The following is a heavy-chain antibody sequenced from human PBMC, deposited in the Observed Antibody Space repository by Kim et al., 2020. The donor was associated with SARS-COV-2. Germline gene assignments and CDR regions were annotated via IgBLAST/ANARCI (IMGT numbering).Heavy chain of an antibody. V-gene: IGHV1-46*01. J-gene: IGHJ4*02. CDR3: ASSVTNYYFDY. Sequence: ASVKVSCKASGYIFTIYYMHWVRQAPGQGLEWMGIINPSGGSTSYAQKFQGRVTMTRDTSTSTVYLELSSLRSEDTAVYYCASSVTNYYFDYWGQGTLVTVSS. CDR1: GYIFTIYY. D-gene: IGHD3-3*01. CDR2: INPSGGST.